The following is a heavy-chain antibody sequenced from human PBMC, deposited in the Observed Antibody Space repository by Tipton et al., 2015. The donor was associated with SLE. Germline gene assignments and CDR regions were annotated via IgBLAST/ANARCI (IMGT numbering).Heavy chain of an antibody. CDR2: IHSAGHT. D-gene: IGHD2-15*01. V-gene: IGHV3-23*03. CDR1: GFIFDNYA. CDR3: ARELLPLYGMDV. J-gene: IGHJ6*02. Sequence: SLRLSCAASGFIFDNYAMTWVRQAPGKGLECVSVIHSAGHTFYADSVKGRFVISRDNSKNTLYLQMNSLRAEDTAVYYCARELLPLYGMDVWGQGTTVTVSS.